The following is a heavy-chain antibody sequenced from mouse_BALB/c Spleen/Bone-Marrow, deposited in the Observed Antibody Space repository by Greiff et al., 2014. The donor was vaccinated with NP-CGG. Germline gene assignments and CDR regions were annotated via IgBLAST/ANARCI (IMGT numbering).Heavy chain of an antibody. CDR2: IGIGGDSP. J-gene: IGHJ2*01. CDR1: GFTFSSYP. D-gene: IGHD4-1*01. CDR3: ARQLGRYFDY. V-gene: IGHV5-12-2*01. Sequence: EVMLVESGGGLVQPGGSLKLSCAASGFTFSSYPMSWIRQTPEKRLEWVAYIGIGGDSPHYPDTVKGRFTLSRDNAKNTLYLQMSSLKSEDTAMYYCARQLGRYFDYWGQGTTPTVPS.